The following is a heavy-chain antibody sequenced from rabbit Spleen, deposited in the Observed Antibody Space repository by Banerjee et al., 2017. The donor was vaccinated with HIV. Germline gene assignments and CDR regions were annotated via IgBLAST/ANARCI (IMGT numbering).Heavy chain of an antibody. CDR2: IGAGSGTT. V-gene: IGHV1S40*01. D-gene: IGHD6-1*01. J-gene: IGHJ4*01. CDR3: ASAYSDVYFNL. Sequence: QQLVESGGGLVKPGASLTLTCKASGFSFSSGYYMSWVRQAPGKGLEWIGCIGAGSGTTYYASWVNGRFTISKTSSTTVTLQMTSLPAADTATYFCASAYSDVYFNLWGPGTLVTVS. CDR1: GFSFSSGYY.